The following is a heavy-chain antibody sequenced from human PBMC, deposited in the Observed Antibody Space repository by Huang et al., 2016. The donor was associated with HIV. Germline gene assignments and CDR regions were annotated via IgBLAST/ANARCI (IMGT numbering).Heavy chain of an antibody. J-gene: IGHJ4*02. Sequence: EVLLLESGGGLVQPGGSLRLSCVASGFTFSSYAMSWVRQAPGEGLELVSGMTESINNRYYTHSVKGRVAVTRDDPTNTLYLQMNSLRAEDTAVYYCAKDADTSGYDVLGPFGSWGQGTLVTVSS. CDR1: GFTFSSYA. CDR2: MTESINNR. V-gene: IGHV3-23*01. CDR3: AKDADTSGYDVLGPFGS. D-gene: IGHD3-3*01.